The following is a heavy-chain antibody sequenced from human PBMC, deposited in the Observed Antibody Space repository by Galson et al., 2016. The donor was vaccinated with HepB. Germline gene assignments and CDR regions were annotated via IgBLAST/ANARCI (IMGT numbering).Heavy chain of an antibody. J-gene: IGHJ6*02. CDR1: GFSFSTYD. CDR2: IWYDGSNK. V-gene: IGHV3-33*01. D-gene: IGHD4-17*01. CDR3: AREPYGVVYDYYGLDV. Sequence: SLRLSCAASGFSFSTYDMHWVRQAPGKGLEWVAVIWYDGSNKKFADSVKGRFTISRDNSNNTLYLQMNSLRAEDTAVYYCAREPYGVVYDYYGLDVWGQGTTVTVSS.